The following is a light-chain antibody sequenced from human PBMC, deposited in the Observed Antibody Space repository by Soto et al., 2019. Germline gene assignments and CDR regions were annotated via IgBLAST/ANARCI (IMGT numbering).Light chain of an antibody. CDR3: SSYTSSNTYV. CDR2: EVS. CDR1: SSDVGSYNR. Sequence: SGLTQPPSVSGSPGQSVAISCTGTSSDVGSYNRVSWYQQPPGTAPKVMIYEVSNRPSGVPDRFSGSKSGNTASLTISGLQAEDEADYYCSSYTSSNTYVFGTGTKVTVL. V-gene: IGLV2-18*02. J-gene: IGLJ1*01.